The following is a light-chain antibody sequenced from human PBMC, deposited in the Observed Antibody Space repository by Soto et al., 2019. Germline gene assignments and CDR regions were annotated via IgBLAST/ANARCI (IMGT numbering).Light chain of an antibody. CDR1: SSDVGGYYY. V-gene: IGLV2-14*01. CDR2: EVS. Sequence: QSVLTQPASVSGSPGPSITLSCTGTSSDVGGYYYFSWFQQHSGRAPKVMIYEVSYRPSGVSNRFSGSKSGNTASLTISGLQAVDEADYFCSSYSSSSTVVFGGGTKVTVL. J-gene: IGLJ2*01. CDR3: SSYSSSSTVV.